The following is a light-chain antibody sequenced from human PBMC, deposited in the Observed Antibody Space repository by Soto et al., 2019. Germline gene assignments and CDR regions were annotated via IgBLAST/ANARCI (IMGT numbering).Light chain of an antibody. V-gene: IGKV4-1*01. CDR3: QQYTNTNNPWM. J-gene: IGKJ1*01. CDR2: DAS. CDR1: QSVFFSANSKNH. Sequence: DIVMTQSPDSLAVSLGERATINCRSSQSVFFSANSKNHLAWYQQKPGKAPKLLVYDASTLQSGVASRFSGSGSGTEFTLIISGLQPDDSATYYCQQYTNTNNPWMFGQGTKVDIK.